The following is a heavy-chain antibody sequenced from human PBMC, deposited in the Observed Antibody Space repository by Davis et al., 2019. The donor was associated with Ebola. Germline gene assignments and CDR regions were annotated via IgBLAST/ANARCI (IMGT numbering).Heavy chain of an antibody. V-gene: IGHV3-66*04. CDR1: GFTFSSNY. J-gene: IGHJ4*02. CDR3: ARHSREYSGYDGFDY. CDR2: IYSGGST. D-gene: IGHD5-12*01. Sequence: GESLKISCAASGFTFSSNYMSWVRQAPGKGLEWVSAIYSGGSTYYAASVKGRFTISTDNSKNTLYLQMNSLRAEDTAVYYCARHSREYSGYDGFDYWGQGTLVTVSS.